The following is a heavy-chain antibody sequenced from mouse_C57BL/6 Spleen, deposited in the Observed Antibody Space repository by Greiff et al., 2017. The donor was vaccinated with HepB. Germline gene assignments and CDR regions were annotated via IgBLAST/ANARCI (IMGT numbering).Heavy chain of an antibody. D-gene: IGHD2-13*01. J-gene: IGHJ4*01. Sequence: VQLQQSGAELARPGASVKLSCKASGYTFTSYGISWVKQRTGQGLEWIGEIYPRSGNTYYNEKFKGKATLTADTSSSTAYMELRSLPSEDSAVYFCARRRDVTDYDAMDYWGQGTSVTVSS. V-gene: IGHV1-81*01. CDR2: IYPRSGNT. CDR3: ARRRDVTDYDAMDY. CDR1: GYTFTSYG.